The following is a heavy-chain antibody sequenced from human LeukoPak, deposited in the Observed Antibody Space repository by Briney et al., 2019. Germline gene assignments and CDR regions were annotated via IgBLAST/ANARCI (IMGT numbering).Heavy chain of an antibody. J-gene: IGHJ4*02. CDR1: GFTVSSNY. D-gene: IGHD5-18*01. CDR2: IYSGGST. V-gene: IGHV3-66*01. CDR3: ARERGYSYGYSY. Sequence: GGSLRLSCAASGFTVSSNYMSWVRQAPGKGLEWVSVIYSGGSTYYADSVKGRFTISRDNSKNTLYLQMNSLRAEDTAVYYCARERGYSYGYSYWGQGTLVTVSS.